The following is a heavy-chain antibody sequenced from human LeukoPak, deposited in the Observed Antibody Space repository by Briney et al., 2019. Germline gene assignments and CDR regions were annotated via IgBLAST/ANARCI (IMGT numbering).Heavy chain of an antibody. CDR1: GGSISSGDYY. CDR3: ARELSVVVPAATFDYFDY. Sequence: SETLSLTCTVSGGSISSGDYYWSWIRQPPGKGLEWIGYIYYSGSTYYNPSLKSRVTISVDTSKNQSSLKLSSVTAADTAVYYCARELSVVVPAATFDYFDYWGQGTLVTVSS. D-gene: IGHD2-2*01. CDR2: IYYSGST. V-gene: IGHV4-30-4*08. J-gene: IGHJ4*02.